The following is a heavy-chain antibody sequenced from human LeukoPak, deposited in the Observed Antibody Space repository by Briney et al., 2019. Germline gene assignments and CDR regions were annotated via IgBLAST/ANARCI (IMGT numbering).Heavy chain of an antibody. CDR1: GGAISSYY. J-gene: IGHJ4*02. D-gene: IGHD3-10*01. Sequence: SETLSLTCTVSGGAISSYYWSWIRQPPGKGLEWIGYIYYSGSTNYNPSLKSRVTISVDTSKNQFSLKLSSVTAADTAVYYCARGGGGPYFDYWGQGTLVTVSS. CDR2: IYYSGST. V-gene: IGHV4-59*01. CDR3: ARGGGGPYFDY.